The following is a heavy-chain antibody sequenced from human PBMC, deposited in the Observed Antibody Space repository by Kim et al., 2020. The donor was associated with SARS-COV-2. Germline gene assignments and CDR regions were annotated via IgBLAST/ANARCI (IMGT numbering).Heavy chain of an antibody. J-gene: IGHJ6*02. CDR2: INSDGSST. CDR1: GFTFSSYW. Sequence: GGSPRLSCAASGFTFSSYWMHWVRQAPGKGLVWVSRINSDGSSTSYADSVKGRFTISRDNAKNTLYLQMNSLRAEDTAVYYCAREEVATPELWSYYYYYYGMDVWGQGTTVTVSS. V-gene: IGHV3-74*01. CDR3: AREEVATPELWSYYYYYYGMDV. D-gene: IGHD5-18*01.